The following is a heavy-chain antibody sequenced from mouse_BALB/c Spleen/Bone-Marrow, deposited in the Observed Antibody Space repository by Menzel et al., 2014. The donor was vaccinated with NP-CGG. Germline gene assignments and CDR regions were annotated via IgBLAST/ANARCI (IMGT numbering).Heavy chain of an antibody. CDR1: GYTFTSYW. CDR3: ARQITTVDYAMDY. J-gene: IGHJ4*01. Sequence: QVQLQQSGAELAKPGASVKMSCKASGYTFTSYWMHWVKQRPGQGLEWIGYINPSTGYTEYNRKFKDKATLTADESSSTAYMQLSSLTSEDSAVYYCARQITTVDYAMDYWGQGTSVTVSS. V-gene: IGHV1-7*01. CDR2: INPSTGYT. D-gene: IGHD1-1*01.